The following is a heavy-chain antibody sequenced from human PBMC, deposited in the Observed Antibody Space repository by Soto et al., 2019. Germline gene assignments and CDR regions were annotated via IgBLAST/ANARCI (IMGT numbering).Heavy chain of an antibody. Sequence: GGSLRLSCAASGFTFSSYAMSWVRQAPGKGLEWVSAISGSGGSTYYADSVKGRFTISRDNSKNTLYLQMNSLRAEDTAVYYCAKDLRDYYGSGSYYFDYWGQGTLVTVSS. CDR1: GFTFSSYA. J-gene: IGHJ4*02. D-gene: IGHD3-10*01. V-gene: IGHV3-23*01. CDR2: ISGSGGST. CDR3: AKDLRDYYGSGSYYFDY.